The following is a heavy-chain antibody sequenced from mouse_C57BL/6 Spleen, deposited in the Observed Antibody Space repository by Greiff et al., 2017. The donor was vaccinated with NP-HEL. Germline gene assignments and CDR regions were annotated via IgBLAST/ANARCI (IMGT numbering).Heavy chain of an antibody. CDR3: ARYGDLYYFDY. D-gene: IGHD2-13*01. CDR2: IHPNSGST. J-gene: IGHJ2*01. CDR1: GYTFTSYW. Sequence: VQLQQSGAELVKPGASVKLSCKASGYTFTSYWMHWVKQRPGQGLEWIGIIHPNSGSTNYNEKFKSKATLTVDKSSSTAYMQLSSLTSEDSAVYYCARYGDLYYFDYWGQGTTLTVSS. V-gene: IGHV1-64*01.